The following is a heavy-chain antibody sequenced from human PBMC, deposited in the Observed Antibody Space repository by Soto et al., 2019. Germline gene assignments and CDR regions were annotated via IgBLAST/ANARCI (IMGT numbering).Heavy chain of an antibody. CDR2: IYYSGST. CDR1: GGSISSGGYY. D-gene: IGHD3-3*01. J-gene: IGHJ6*02. Sequence: SETLSLTCTVSGGSISSGGYYWSWIRQHPGKGLEWIGYIYYSGSTYYNPSLKSRVTISVDTSKNQFSLKLSSVTAADTAVYYCARGPPSEYYDFWSGSRALMDVWGQGTTVTVSS. V-gene: IGHV4-31*03. CDR3: ARGPPSEYYDFWSGSRALMDV.